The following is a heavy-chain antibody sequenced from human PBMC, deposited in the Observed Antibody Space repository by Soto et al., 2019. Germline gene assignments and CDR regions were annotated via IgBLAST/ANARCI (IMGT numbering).Heavy chain of an antibody. V-gene: IGHV3-30*03. CDR1: GFTFSRYG. J-gene: IGHJ4*01. D-gene: IGHD2-21*02. Sequence: GGSLRLSCAASGFTFSRYGMHWVRQAPGKGLEWLAVISYDESNKKYADSVKGRFTVSRDNAKNTLFLQMNSLRDDDSAIYYCERLPKGSVVTGWGEGSMVTVYS. CDR2: ISYDESNK. CDR3: ERLPKGSVVTG.